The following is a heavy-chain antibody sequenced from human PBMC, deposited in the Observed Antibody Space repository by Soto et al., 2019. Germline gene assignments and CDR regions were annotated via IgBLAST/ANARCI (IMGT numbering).Heavy chain of an antibody. CDR3: AKDGGYCSSTSCYVSWFHP. D-gene: IGHD2-2*01. CDR1: GFTFSSYA. Sequence: PGGSLRLSCAASGFTFSSYAMSWVRQAPGKGLEWVSAISGSGGSTYYADSVKGRFTISRDNSKNTLYLQMNSLRAEDTAVYYCAKDGGYCSSTSCYVSWFHPWGQGTLVTVSS. CDR2: ISGSGGST. J-gene: IGHJ5*02. V-gene: IGHV3-23*01.